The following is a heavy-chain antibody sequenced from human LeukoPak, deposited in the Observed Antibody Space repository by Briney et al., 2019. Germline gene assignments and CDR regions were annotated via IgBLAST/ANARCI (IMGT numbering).Heavy chain of an antibody. V-gene: IGHV3-30-3*01. CDR2: ISYDGGNK. CDR3: ARSSRLGYGAFDY. D-gene: IGHD4-17*01. J-gene: IGHJ4*02. CDR1: GFTFSTYA. Sequence: GRSLRLSCAASGFTFSTYAIHWVRQAPGKGLEWVALISYDGGNKYYADSVKGRFTISRDNSKNTLYLQMNSLRAEDTAVYYCARSSRLGYGAFDYWGQGTLVTVSS.